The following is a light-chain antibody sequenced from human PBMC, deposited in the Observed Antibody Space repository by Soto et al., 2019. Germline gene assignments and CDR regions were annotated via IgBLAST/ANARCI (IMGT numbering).Light chain of an antibody. V-gene: IGLV2-23*01. CDR1: SNDVGTYNL. Sequence: QSVLTQPASVSGSPGQSITISCTGTSNDVGTYNLVSWYQQHPDKAPKVMIYEGSRRPAGVSNRFSGSKSGNTASLRISGLRAEDEADYYCCSYAGSNTWVFGGGTKVTVL. CDR2: EGS. J-gene: IGLJ3*02. CDR3: CSYAGSNTWV.